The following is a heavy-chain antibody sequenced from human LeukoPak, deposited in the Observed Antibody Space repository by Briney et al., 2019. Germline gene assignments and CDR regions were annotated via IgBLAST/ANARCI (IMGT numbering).Heavy chain of an antibody. V-gene: IGHV1-18*01. D-gene: IGHD2-2*01. CDR1: GYTFTSYG. CDR3: ARDLIVVVPAAMGWFDP. J-gene: IGHJ5*02. Sequence: VASVKVSCKASGYTFTSYGISWVRQAPGQGLEWMGWISAYNGNTNYAQKLQGRVTMTTDTSTSTAYMELRSLRSDDTAVYYCARDLIVVVPAAMGWFDPWGQGTLVTVSS. CDR2: ISAYNGNT.